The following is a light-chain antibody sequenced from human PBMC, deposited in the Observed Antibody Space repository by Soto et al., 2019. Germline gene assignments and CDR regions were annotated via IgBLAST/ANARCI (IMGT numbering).Light chain of an antibody. V-gene: IGLV4-69*01. J-gene: IGLJ3*02. Sequence: QSVLTQSPSASASLGASVKFTCTLNSGHSNYAIAWHQQRPEKGPRYLMKVNSDGSHNKGDGIPDRFSGSSSGAERYLSISSLQSEDEADYYCQTWDTGIQVFGGGTQLTVL. CDR2: VNSDGSH. CDR3: QTWDTGIQV. CDR1: SGHSNYA.